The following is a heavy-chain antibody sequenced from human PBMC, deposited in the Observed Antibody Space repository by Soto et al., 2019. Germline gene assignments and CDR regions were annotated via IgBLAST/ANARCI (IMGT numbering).Heavy chain of an antibody. CDR2: IIPVFHTA. J-gene: IGHJ4*02. CDR1: GGALSSHA. V-gene: IGHV1-69*06. CDR3: AREGYSGSYFHH. D-gene: IGHD1-26*01. Sequence: QVPLVQSGAEVQTPGSSVKVSCQASGGALSSHALSWVRQAPGPGLEWMGSIIPVFHTANYAPTFQGRVTITADKSTTTAYMELSSLRSEDTAVYYGAREGYSGSYFHHWGQGALVTGSS.